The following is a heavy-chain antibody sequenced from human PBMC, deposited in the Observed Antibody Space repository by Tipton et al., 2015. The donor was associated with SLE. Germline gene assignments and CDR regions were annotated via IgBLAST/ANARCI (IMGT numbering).Heavy chain of an antibody. Sequence: LRLSCTVSGGSISSYYWSWIRQPPGKGLEWIGYIYTSGSTNYNPSLKSRVTISVDTSKNQFSLKLSSVTAADTAVYYCSASGYSSSGPGWFDPWGQGTLVTVSS. CDR2: IYTSGST. D-gene: IGHD6-13*01. J-gene: IGHJ5*02. V-gene: IGHV4-4*09. CDR1: GGSISSYY. CDR3: SASGYSSSGPGWFDP.